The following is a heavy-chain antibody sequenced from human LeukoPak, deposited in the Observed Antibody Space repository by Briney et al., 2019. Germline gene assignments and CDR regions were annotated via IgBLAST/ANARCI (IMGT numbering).Heavy chain of an antibody. CDR3: ARVFARGGEISGSHYYY. V-gene: IGHV1-69*05. CDR1: GGTFSSYA. D-gene: IGHD1-26*01. CDR2: IIPMFGTA. J-gene: IGHJ4*02. Sequence: GASVKVSCKASGGTFSSYAISWVRQAPGQGLEWMGGIIPMFGTANYAQKFQGRVTITTEESTSTAYMELSSLGSEDTAMYYCARVFARGGEISGSHYYYWGQGTLVTVSS.